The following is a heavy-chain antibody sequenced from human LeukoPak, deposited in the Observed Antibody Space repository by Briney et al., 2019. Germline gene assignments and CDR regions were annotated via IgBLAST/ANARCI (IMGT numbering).Heavy chain of an antibody. J-gene: IGHJ4*02. D-gene: IGHD1-26*01. CDR2: ISAGGDRT. Sequence: GSLRLSCAASGFAFSSLDMGWVRQAPRKGLEWVSAISAGGDRTYYADSVRGRFTLSRDKSKNTLYLQMNSLRAEDTAVYYCAKAHGGSYHSGIDWGQGTLVTVSS. CDR1: GFAFSSLD. CDR3: AKAHGGSYHSGID. V-gene: IGHV3-23*01.